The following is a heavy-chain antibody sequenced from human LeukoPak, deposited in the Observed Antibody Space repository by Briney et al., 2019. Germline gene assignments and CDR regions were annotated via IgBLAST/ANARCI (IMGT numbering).Heavy chain of an antibody. Sequence: GGSLRLSCAASGFTFSTYWMTWVRQAPGKGLEWVANIKQDGSEKYYEDSMKGRFTISRDNAKSSLYLQMKSLRAEDTAVYYCVRDVAYDFRNPYRYFQHWGQGTLITVSS. CDR1: GFTFSTYW. V-gene: IGHV3-7*01. D-gene: IGHD3-3*01. J-gene: IGHJ1*01. CDR3: VRDVAYDFRNPYRYFQH. CDR2: IKQDGSEK.